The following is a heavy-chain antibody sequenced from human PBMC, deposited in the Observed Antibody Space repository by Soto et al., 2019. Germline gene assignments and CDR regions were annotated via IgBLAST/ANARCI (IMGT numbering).Heavy chain of an antibody. CDR1: GYTFTSYA. V-gene: IGHV1-3*01. J-gene: IGHJ6*02. Sequence: ASVKVSCKAPGYTFTSYAMHWVRQAPGQRLEWMGWINAGNGNTKYSQKFQGRVTITRDTSASTAYMELSSLRSEDTAVYYCARIKLLWFGEQIYYYYGMDVWGQGTTVTVSS. D-gene: IGHD3-10*01. CDR3: ARIKLLWFGEQIYYYYGMDV. CDR2: INAGNGNT.